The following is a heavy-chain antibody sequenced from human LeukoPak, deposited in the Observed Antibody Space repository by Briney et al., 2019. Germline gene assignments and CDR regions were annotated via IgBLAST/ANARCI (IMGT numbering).Heavy chain of an antibody. J-gene: IGHJ4*02. CDR2: IKQDGSEK. CDR1: GFTFSSYW. D-gene: IGHD3-22*01. CDR3: ARDFDYYDSSGYYDY. Sequence: PGGSLRLSCAASGFTFSSYWMSWVRQAPGKGLEWVANIKQDGSEKYYVDSVKGRFTISRGNAKNSLYLQMNSLRAEDTAVYYCARDFDYYDSSGYYDYWGQGTLVTVSS. V-gene: IGHV3-7*01.